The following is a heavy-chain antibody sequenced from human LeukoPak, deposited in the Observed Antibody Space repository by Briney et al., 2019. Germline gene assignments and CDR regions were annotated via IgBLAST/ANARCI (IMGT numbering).Heavy chain of an antibody. CDR1: GFTFSSYA. Sequence: GGSLRLSCAASGFTFSSYAMSWVRQAPGKGLEWVSAISGSGGSTYYPDSVKGRFTISRDNSKNTLYLQMNSLRDEDTAVYYCASQGTSYDFWSGYSGNFDYWGQGTLVTVSS. CDR2: ISGSGGST. D-gene: IGHD3-3*01. J-gene: IGHJ4*02. CDR3: ASQGTSYDFWSGYSGNFDY. V-gene: IGHV3-23*01.